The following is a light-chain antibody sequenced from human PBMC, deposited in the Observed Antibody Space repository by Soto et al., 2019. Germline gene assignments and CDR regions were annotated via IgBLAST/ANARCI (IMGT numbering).Light chain of an antibody. Sequence: QSVLTQPASVSGSAGQSIAISCTGTSSDVGGYNYVSWYQQHPGKAPKLMIYDVSDRPSGVSDRFSGSKSGNTASLTISGLQAEDEADYYCSSYTISSTYVFGTGTKLTVL. CDR1: SSDVGGYNY. CDR2: DVS. V-gene: IGLV2-14*01. CDR3: SSYTISSTYV. J-gene: IGLJ1*01.